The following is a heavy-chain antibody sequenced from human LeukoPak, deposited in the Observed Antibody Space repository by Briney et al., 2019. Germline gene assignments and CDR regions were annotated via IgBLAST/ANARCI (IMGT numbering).Heavy chain of an antibody. CDR3: ARGSSGDY. D-gene: IGHD6-6*01. J-gene: IGHJ4*02. V-gene: IGHV4-34*01. Sequence: SETLSLTCAVYGGSFSGYYWSWTRQPPGKGLEWIGEINHSGSTNYNPSLKSRVTISVDTSKNQFSLKLSSVTAADTAVYYCARGSSGDYWGQGTLVTVSS. CDR2: INHSGST. CDR1: GGSFSGYY.